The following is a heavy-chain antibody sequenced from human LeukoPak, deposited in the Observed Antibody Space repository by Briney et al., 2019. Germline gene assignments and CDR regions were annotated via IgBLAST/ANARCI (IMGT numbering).Heavy chain of an antibody. Sequence: ASVKVSCKASGYTFTSYDINWVRQATGQGLEWMGWMNPNSGNTGYAQKFQGRVTITRNTSISTAYMELSSLRSEDTAVYYCARGVKDIIVVVPAASDYWGQGTLVTVSS. D-gene: IGHD2-2*01. V-gene: IGHV1-8*03. CDR2: MNPNSGNT. J-gene: IGHJ4*02. CDR1: GYTFTSYD. CDR3: ARGVKDIIVVVPAASDY.